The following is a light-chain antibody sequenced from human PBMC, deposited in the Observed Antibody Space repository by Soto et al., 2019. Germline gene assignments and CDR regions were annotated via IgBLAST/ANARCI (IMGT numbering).Light chain of an antibody. CDR2: EVS. V-gene: IGLV2-14*01. J-gene: IGLJ2*01. CDR3: SSYTSSSTL. Sequence: QSALTQPASVSGSPGQSITISCTGTSSDVGVFNYVSWYQQHPGKAPKLMIYEVSNRPSGVSNRFSGPKSGNTASLTISGLQAEDEADYYCSSYTSSSTLFGGGTKLTVL. CDR1: SSDVGVFNY.